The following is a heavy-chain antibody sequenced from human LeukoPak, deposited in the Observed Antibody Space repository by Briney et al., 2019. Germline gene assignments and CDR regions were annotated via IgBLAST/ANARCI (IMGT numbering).Heavy chain of an antibody. CDR2: TNQDGSKN. D-gene: IGHD6-19*01. Sequence: GGSLRLSCAASKFTFSNYWMSWVRQVRGKGLERVSHTNQDGSKNYSVDSVKGRFTISRDNAKNSLYLQMNSLRAEDTAVYYCATTVPGYPDDYLEYWGQGTLVTVSP. V-gene: IGHV3-7*01. CDR3: ATTVPGYPDDYLEY. J-gene: IGHJ4*02. CDR1: KFTFSNYW.